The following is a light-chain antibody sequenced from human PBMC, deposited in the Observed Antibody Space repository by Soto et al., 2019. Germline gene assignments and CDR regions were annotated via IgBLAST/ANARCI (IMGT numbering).Light chain of an antibody. CDR3: QQRSNWPPIT. V-gene: IGKV3-11*01. CDR2: DAS. J-gene: IGKJ5*01. Sequence: EVTQSAASVYFCPRDRATLSSRASQSVSSYLAWYQQKPGQAPRLLIYDASNRATGIPARFSGSGSGTDFTLTIRSLEPEDFAVYYCQQRSNWPPITFGQGTRLEIK. CDR1: QSVSSY.